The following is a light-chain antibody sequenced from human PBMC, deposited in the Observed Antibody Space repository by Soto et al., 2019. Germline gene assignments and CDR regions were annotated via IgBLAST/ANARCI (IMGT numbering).Light chain of an antibody. CDR2: GAS. J-gene: IGKJ1*01. CDR1: QSVNSNY. V-gene: IGKV3-20*01. CDR3: QQYDSTPPT. Sequence: EIVLTQSPGTLSLSPGDRATLSCRASQSVNSNYLAWYQRKPGQAPRLLIYGASNRATDIPYRFSASGSGTDVTLTITRLEADDFAVYYGQQYDSTPPTFGQGTKVEVK.